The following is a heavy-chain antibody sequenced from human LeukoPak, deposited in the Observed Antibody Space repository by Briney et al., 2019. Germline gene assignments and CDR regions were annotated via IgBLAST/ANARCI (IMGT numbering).Heavy chain of an antibody. J-gene: IGHJ3*02. CDR1: GGSISSYY. V-gene: IGHV4-59*01. CDR3: ARAPGEVVTPGAFDI. CDR2: IYYSGST. Sequence: SETLSLTCTVPGGSISSYYWSWIRQPPGKGLEWIGYIYYSGSTNYNPSLKSRVTISVDTSKNQFSLKLSSVTAADTAVYYCARAPGEVVTPGAFDIWGQGTMVTVSS. D-gene: IGHD4-23*01.